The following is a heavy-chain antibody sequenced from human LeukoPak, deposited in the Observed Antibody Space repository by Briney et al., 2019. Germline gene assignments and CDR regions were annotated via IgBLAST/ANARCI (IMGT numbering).Heavy chain of an antibody. J-gene: IGHJ1*01. Sequence: ASVKVSCKASGYTFTSYYMHWVRQAPGQGLEWMGIINPSGGSTSYAQKFQGRVTTTRDTSTSTVYMELSSLRSEDTAVYYCARDRCSGGSCYPEYFQHWGQGTLVTVSS. CDR2: INPSGGST. D-gene: IGHD2-15*01. CDR3: ARDRCSGGSCYPEYFQH. V-gene: IGHV1-46*01. CDR1: GYTFTSYY.